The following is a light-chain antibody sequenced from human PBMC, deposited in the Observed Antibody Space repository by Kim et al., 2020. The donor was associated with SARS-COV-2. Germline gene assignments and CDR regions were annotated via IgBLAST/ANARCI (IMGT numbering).Light chain of an antibody. J-gene: IGLJ1*01. CDR3: QVWDSSGDHYV. V-gene: IGLV3-21*04. CDR1: NSGSKS. CDR2: YDS. Sequence: APGKTARITCGGNNSGSKSVQWYQQKPGQAPVLVIYYDSDRPSGIPERFSGSNSGNTATLTISRVEAGDEADYYCQVWDSSGDHYVFGTGTKVTVL.